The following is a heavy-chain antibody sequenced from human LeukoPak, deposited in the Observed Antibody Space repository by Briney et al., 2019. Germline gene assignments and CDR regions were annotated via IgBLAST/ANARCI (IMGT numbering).Heavy chain of an antibody. D-gene: IGHD6-13*01. J-gene: IGHJ6*03. Sequence: GGSLRLSCAASGFTFSSYAMSWVRQAPGKGLEWVSAISGSGGSTYYADSVKGRSTISRDNSKNTLYLQMNSLRAEDTAVYYCAVAAAGTAEVYYYYYYMDVWGKGTTVTVSS. CDR2: ISGSGGST. CDR3: AVAAAGTAEVYYYYYYMDV. CDR1: GFTFSSYA. V-gene: IGHV3-23*01.